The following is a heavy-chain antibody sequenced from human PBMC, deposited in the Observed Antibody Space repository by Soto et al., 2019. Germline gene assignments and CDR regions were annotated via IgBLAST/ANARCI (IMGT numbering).Heavy chain of an antibody. Sequence: QVQLVQSEAEVKKPGASVKVSCEASGYTFINHGISWVRHAPGQGREWMGWVSCSNGNTKYAQKFQGRVTMTTETSTSTAHMELRNLRSDDTAVYFCARDFYPLAYYFDPWGQGTLVTVSS. CDR1: GYTFINHG. CDR2: VSCSNGNT. V-gene: IGHV1-18*04. CDR3: ARDFYPLAYYFDP. J-gene: IGHJ4*02.